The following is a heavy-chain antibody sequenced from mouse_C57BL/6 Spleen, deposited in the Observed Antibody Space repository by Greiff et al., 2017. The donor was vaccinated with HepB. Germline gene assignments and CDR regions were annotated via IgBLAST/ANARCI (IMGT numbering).Heavy chain of an antibody. CDR3: TRFYYSNYGGEG. V-gene: IGHV1-15*01. Sequence: VKLQESGAELVRPGASVTLSCKASGYTFTDYEMHWVKQTPVHGLEWIGAIDPETGGTAYNQKFKGKAILTADKSSSTAYMELRSLTSEDSAVSYCTRFYYSNYGGEGWGQGTTLAVS. CDR1: GYTFTDYE. D-gene: IGHD2-5*01. J-gene: IGHJ2*01. CDR2: IDPETGGT.